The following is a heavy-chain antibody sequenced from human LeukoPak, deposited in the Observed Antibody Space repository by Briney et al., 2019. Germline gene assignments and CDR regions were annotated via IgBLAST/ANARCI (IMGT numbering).Heavy chain of an antibody. CDR3: AKSSYYDSSGYYESRPFDY. CDR1: GFTFSSYD. D-gene: IGHD3-22*01. Sequence: GGSLRLSCAASGFTFSSYDMSWVRQAPGKGLEWVSDISGSGGNTYYADSVKGRFTISRDNSKNTLYLQMNSLRAEDTALYYCAKSSYYDSSGYYESRPFDYWGQGTLVTVSS. CDR2: ISGSGGNT. J-gene: IGHJ4*02. V-gene: IGHV3-23*01.